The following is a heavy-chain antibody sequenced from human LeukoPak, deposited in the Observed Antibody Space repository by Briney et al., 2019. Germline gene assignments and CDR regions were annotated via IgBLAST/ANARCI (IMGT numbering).Heavy chain of an antibody. V-gene: IGHV3-48*03. CDR2: ISSSGSTI. CDR1: GLTFSSYE. Sequence: GGSLRLSCAASGLTFSSYEMNWVRQAPGKGLEWVSYISSSGSTIYYADSVKGRFTISRDNAKNSLYLQMNSLRAEDTAVYYCARAGEWFGELFDYWGQGTLVTVSS. CDR3: ARAGEWFGELFDY. J-gene: IGHJ4*02. D-gene: IGHD3-10*01.